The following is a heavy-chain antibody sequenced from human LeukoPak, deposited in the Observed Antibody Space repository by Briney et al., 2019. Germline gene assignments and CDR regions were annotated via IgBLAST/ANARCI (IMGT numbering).Heavy chain of an antibody. CDR3: ARVKVYDSSGYYPLTDAFDI. D-gene: IGHD3-22*01. Sequence: SETLSLTSTVSAGSISSYYWSWNRQPDGKGLEWIGRIYTSGSTNYNPSLKSRVTMSVDTSKNQFSLKLSSVTAADTAVYYCARVKVYDSSGYYPLTDAFDIWGQGTMVTVSS. V-gene: IGHV4-4*07. CDR1: AGSISSYY. J-gene: IGHJ3*02. CDR2: IYTSGST.